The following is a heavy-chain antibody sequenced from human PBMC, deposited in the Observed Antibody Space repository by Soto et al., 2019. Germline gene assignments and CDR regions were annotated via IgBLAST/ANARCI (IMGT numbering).Heavy chain of an antibody. Sequence: SETLSLTCTVSGGSISRSSYYWGWIRQPPGKGLEWIGSIYYSGSTYYNPSLKSRVTISVDTSKNQFSLKLSSVTAADTAVYYCARFSLPHSGSYYNGPYYSSYGMDVWGKGPTVTVSS. CDR1: GGSISRSSYY. V-gene: IGHV4-39*01. J-gene: IGHJ6*04. CDR3: ARFSLPHSGSYYNGPYYSSYGMDV. D-gene: IGHD3-10*01. CDR2: IYYSGST.